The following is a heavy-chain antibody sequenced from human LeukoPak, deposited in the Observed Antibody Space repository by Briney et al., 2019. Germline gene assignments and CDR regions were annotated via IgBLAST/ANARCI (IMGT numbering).Heavy chain of an antibody. CDR3: AELGITMIGGV. D-gene: IGHD3-10*02. Sequence: GGSLRLSCAASGFTFSSHEMNWVRQAPGKGLELVSYISSSGSTIYYADSVKGRFTISRDNAKNSLYLQMNSLRAEDTAVYYCAELGITMIGGVWGKGTTVTISS. J-gene: IGHJ6*04. V-gene: IGHV3-48*03. CDR1: GFTFSSHE. CDR2: ISSSGSTI.